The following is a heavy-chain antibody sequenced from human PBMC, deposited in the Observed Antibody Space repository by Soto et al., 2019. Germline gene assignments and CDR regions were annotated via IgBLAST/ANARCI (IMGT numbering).Heavy chain of an antibody. CDR3: ARGRGFRPSYCSSTSCRYYYYYYGMDV. Sequence: VSVKGSWKTSGYTFTIDYMHWVIQATRKGLEWMGIINPSGGSTSYAQKFQGRVTMTRDTSTSTVYMELSSLRSEDTAVYYCARGRGFRPSYCSSTSCRYYYYYYGMDVWGQGTTVTVSS. CDR2: INPSGGST. J-gene: IGHJ6*02. D-gene: IGHD2-2*01. CDR1: GYTFTIDY. V-gene: IGHV1-46*01.